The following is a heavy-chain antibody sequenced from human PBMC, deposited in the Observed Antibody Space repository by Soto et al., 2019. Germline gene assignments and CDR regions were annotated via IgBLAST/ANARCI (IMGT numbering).Heavy chain of an antibody. D-gene: IGHD1-26*01. J-gene: IGHJ3*02. CDR2: MNPNSGNT. V-gene: IGHV1-8*01. Sequence: ASVKVSWKAAGYTFTSYYINWVRQATGQGLEWMGWMNPNSGNTGYAQKFQGRVTMTRNTSISTAYMELSSLRSEDTAVYYCARVGIVGATYDAFDIWGQGTMVTVSS. CDR1: GYTFTSYY. CDR3: ARVGIVGATYDAFDI.